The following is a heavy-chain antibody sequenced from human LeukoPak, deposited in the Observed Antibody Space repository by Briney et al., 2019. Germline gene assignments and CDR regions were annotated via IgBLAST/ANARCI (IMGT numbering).Heavy chain of an antibody. D-gene: IGHD2-15*01. CDR1: GFTFSSYA. Sequence: GGSPRLSCAASGFTFSSYAMSWVRQAPGKGLEWVSTISGSSGSTYYTDSVKGRFTISRDNSKNTLYLQMNSLRAEDTAVYYCAKSIVVVAAKGESSDYWGQGTLVTASS. J-gene: IGHJ4*02. V-gene: IGHV3-23*01. CDR3: AKSIVVVAAKGESSDY. CDR2: ISGSSGST.